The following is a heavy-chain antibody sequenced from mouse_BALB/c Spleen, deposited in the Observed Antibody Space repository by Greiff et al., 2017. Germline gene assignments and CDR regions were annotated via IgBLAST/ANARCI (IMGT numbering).Heavy chain of an antibody. CDR1: GDSITSGY. CDR2: ISYSGST. CDR3: ARGNYGSSPRYFDY. V-gene: IGHV3-8*02. J-gene: IGHJ2*01. Sequence: DVQLQESGPSLVKPSQTLSLTCSVTGDSITSGYWNWIRKFPGNKLEYMGYISYSGSTYYNPSLESRISITRDTSKNQYYLQLNSVTTEDTATYYCARGNYGSSPRYFDYWGQGTTLTVSS. D-gene: IGHD1-1*01.